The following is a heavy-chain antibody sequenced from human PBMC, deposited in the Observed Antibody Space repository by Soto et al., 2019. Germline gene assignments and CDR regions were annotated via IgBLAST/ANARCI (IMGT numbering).Heavy chain of an antibody. CDR1: GGSFSCYC. CDR2: INHSGRK. J-gene: IGHJ5*02. V-gene: IGHV4-34*01. Sequence: SETLSLTCAVYGGSFSCYCWIWIRQPPGKXLXXIGEINHSGRKKYNKYLKSRVNTSVETYKNHLSLKLSYVTDADTAVYYCARGGYCSSTSCYWRSIETSNWFDHWGQGTLVTVSS. CDR3: ARGGYCSSTSCYWRSIETSNWFDH. D-gene: IGHD2-2*01.